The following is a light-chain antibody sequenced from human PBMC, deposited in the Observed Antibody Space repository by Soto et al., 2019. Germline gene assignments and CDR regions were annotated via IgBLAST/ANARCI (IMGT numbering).Light chain of an antibody. Sequence: QSVLTQPPSASGAPGQSVTISCTGTSSDVGGYNYVSWYQQHPGKTPKLMIYELTKQPSGVPDRFSGSKSGHTASLTVSGLEAEDAADYFCCSPAGDNTYVLGTGTKVTVL. V-gene: IGLV2-8*01. CDR2: ELT. CDR1: SSDVGGYNY. CDR3: CSPAGDNTYV. J-gene: IGLJ1*01.